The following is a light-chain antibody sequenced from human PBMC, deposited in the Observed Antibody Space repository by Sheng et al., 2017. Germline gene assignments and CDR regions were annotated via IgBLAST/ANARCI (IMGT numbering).Light chain of an antibody. J-gene: IGLJ1*01. V-gene: IGLV3-21*02. CDR1: NLGSKS. CDR2: DDS. CDR3: SSYTSSSTPLV. Sequence: SYELTQPPSVSVAPGETAILTCGGDNLGSKSVHWYQQMPGQAPVLVVYDDSDRPSGIPDLFSGSNSGNTASLTISGLQAEDEADYYCSSYTSSSTPLVFGTGTKVTVL.